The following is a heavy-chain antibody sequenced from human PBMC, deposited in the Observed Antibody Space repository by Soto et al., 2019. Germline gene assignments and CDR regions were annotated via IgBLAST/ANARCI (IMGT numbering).Heavy chain of an antibody. CDR1: GGTFSSYA. CDR3: ARYRGANWNYEGYNWFDP. Sequence: GASVKVSCKASGGTFSSYAISWVRQAPGQGLEWMGGIIPIFGTANYAQKFQGRVTITADESTSTAYMELSSLRSEDTAVYYCARYRGANWNYEGYNWFDPWGQGTLVTVSS. CDR2: IIPIFGTA. V-gene: IGHV1-69*13. J-gene: IGHJ5*02. D-gene: IGHD1-7*01.